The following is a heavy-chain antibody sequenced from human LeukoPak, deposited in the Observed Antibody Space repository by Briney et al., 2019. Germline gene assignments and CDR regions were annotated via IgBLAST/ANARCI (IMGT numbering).Heavy chain of an antibody. CDR2: INSEGSST. Sequence: GGSLRLSCEVSGFTFSSYWMHWVRHAPGKGLVWVSRINSEGSSTSYADSVKGRFTISRDNAKNTLFLHMNRLRSEDTAVYYCATSRTFDYWGQGTLVTVSS. J-gene: IGHJ4*02. V-gene: IGHV3-74*01. CDR3: ATSRTFDY. CDR1: GFTFSSYW.